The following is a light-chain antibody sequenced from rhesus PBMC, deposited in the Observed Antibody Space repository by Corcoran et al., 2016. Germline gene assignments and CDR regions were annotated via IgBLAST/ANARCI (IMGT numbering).Light chain of an antibody. V-gene: IGKV1-25*01. CDR1: QGITND. J-gene: IGKJ1*01. CDR3: QHYYSTPPT. Sequence: DIQMTQSPSSLSASVGDRVTITCRASQGITNDLAWYQQKPGTTPKLLIYEASSLQSGIPSRFSGSGSGTDFTLTISSLQPEDFATYYCQHYYSTPPTFGQGTKVEIK. CDR2: EAS.